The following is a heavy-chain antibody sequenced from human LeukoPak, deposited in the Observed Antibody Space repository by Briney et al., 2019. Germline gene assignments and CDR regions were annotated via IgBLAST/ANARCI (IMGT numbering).Heavy chain of an antibody. J-gene: IGHJ3*02. V-gene: IGHV1-2*02. CDR3: ATQGVAGPTAFDI. D-gene: IGHD6-19*01. Sequence: ASVKVSCKASGYTFTGYYMHWVRQAPGQGLEWMGWINPNSGGTNYAQKFQGRVTMTRDTSISTAYMELSSLRSEDTAVYYCATQGVAGPTAFDIWGQGTMVTVSS. CDR2: INPNSGGT. CDR1: GYTFTGYY.